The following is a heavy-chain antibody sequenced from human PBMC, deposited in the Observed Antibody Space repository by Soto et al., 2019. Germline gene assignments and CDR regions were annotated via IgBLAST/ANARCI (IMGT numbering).Heavy chain of an antibody. V-gene: IGHV3-9*01. CDR2: ISWNSGSI. Sequence: SLRLSCAASGFTFDDYAMHWGRQAPGKGLEWVSGISWNSGSIGYADSVKGRFTISRDNAKNSLYLQMNSLRAEDTALYYCAKSERYYYDSSGYYYYYGMDVWGQGTTVTVSS. D-gene: IGHD3-22*01. CDR3: AKSERYYYDSSGYYYYYGMDV. J-gene: IGHJ6*02. CDR1: GFTFDDYA.